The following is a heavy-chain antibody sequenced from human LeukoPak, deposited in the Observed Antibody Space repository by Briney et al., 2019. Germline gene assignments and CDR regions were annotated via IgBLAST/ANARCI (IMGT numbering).Heavy chain of an antibody. CDR3: AREVVIFPDYYYYGMDV. D-gene: IGHD3-9*01. CDR1: GFTFSSYG. CDR2: ISYDGSNK. V-gene: IGHV3-30*03. Sequence: PGGSLRLSCAASGFTFSSYGMHWVRQAPGKGLEWVAVISYDGSNKYYADSVKGRFTISRDNSKNTLYLQMNSLRAEDTAVYYCAREVVIFPDYYYYGMDVWGQGTTVTVSS. J-gene: IGHJ6*02.